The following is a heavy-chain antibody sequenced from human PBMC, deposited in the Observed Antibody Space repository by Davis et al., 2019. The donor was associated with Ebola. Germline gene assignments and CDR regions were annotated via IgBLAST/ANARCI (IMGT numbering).Heavy chain of an antibody. Sequence: MPGGSLRLSCAVYGGSFSGYYWSWIRQPPGKGLEWIGEINHSGRTNYNPSLKSRVTISVDTSKKQFSLKLSSVTAADTAVYYCARARVVVVAATEVYYYYGMDVWGQGTTVTVSS. V-gene: IGHV4-34*01. J-gene: IGHJ6*02. CDR3: ARARVVVVAATEVYYYYGMDV. D-gene: IGHD2-15*01. CDR1: GGSFSGYY. CDR2: INHSGRT.